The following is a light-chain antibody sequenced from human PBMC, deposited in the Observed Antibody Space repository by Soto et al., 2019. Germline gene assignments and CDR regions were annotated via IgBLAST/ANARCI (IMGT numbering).Light chain of an antibody. V-gene: IGKV1D-12*01. CDR2: GTS. CDR1: QVISSW. Sequence: DIPMTQSQSSVSASVGDRVTITCRASQVISSWLAWYQQKPGKAPKVLIYGTSTLHSGVPSRFSGAGSGTSFTLTINGLQPEDFATYYCQQANSFPFTFGQGARLEI. J-gene: IGKJ5*01. CDR3: QQANSFPFT.